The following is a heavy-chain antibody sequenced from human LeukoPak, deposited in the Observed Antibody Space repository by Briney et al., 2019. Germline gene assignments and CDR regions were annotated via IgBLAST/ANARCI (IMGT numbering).Heavy chain of an antibody. V-gene: IGHV1-18*01. Sequence: ASVKVSCKASGYTFTSYGISWVRQAPGQGPEWMGWISAYNGNTNYAQKLQGRVTMTTDTSTSTAYMELRSLRSDDTAVYYCATARHYGDYDYWGQGTLVTVSS. CDR2: ISAYNGNT. CDR1: GYTFTSYG. J-gene: IGHJ4*02. D-gene: IGHD4-17*01. CDR3: ATARHYGDYDY.